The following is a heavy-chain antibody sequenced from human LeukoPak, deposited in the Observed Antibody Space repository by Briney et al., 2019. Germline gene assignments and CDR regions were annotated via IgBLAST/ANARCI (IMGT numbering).Heavy chain of an antibody. CDR3: ARVLWFEELEGWFDP. CDR2: IYHSGST. D-gene: IGHD3-10*01. J-gene: IGHJ5*02. V-gene: IGHV4-30-2*01. CDR1: GGSISSGGYS. Sequence: SQTLSLTCAVSGGSISSGGYSWSWIRQPPGKGLEWIGYIYHSGSTYYNPSLKSRVTISVDRSKNQFSLKLSSVTAADTAVYYCARVLWFEELEGWFDPWGQGTLVTVSS.